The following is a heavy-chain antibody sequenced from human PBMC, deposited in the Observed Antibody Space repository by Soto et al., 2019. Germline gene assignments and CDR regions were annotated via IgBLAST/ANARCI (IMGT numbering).Heavy chain of an antibody. V-gene: IGHV3-15*01. CDR3: TTVKEGPIGLRGPYYDILTGYYPHDAFDI. CDR1: GFTFSNAW. D-gene: IGHD3-9*01. J-gene: IGHJ3*02. CDR2: IKSKTDGGTT. Sequence: EVQLVESGGGLVKPGGSLRLSCAASGFTFSNAWMSWVRQAPGKGLEWVGRIKSKTDGGTTDYAAPVKGRFTISRDDSKNTLYMQMNSLKTEDTAVYYCTTVKEGPIGLRGPYYDILTGYYPHDAFDIWGQGTMVTVSS.